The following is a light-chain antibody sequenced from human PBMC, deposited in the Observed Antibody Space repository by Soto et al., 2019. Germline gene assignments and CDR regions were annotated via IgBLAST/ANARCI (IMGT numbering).Light chain of an antibody. V-gene: IGKV3-11*01. CDR2: DAS. CDR3: QQRNSWT. J-gene: IGKJ1*01. Sequence: EIVLTQSPATLSLSPGERATLSCRASQSVSSYLAWYQQKPGQAPRLLIYDASSRATGIPARFSGSGSGTDCTLTTTSLEPEDFAVYYCQQRNSWTFGQ. CDR1: QSVSSY.